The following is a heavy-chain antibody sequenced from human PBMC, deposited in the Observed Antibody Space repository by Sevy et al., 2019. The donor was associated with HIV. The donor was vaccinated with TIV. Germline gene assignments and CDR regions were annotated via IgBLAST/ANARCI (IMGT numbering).Heavy chain of an antibody. CDR3: ATRAQNTNGVCFDY. V-gene: IGHV3-48*02. CDR1: GFNYSTYT. Sequence: GGSLRLSCVASGFNYSTYTMTWVRQAPGKGLQWVSYISSSSNTIYYADSVKGRFTISRDNSKNTLYLQMNSLRDEDTAVYYCATRAQNTNGVCFDYWGQGTLVTVSS. J-gene: IGHJ4*02. CDR2: ISSSSNTI. D-gene: IGHD2-8*01.